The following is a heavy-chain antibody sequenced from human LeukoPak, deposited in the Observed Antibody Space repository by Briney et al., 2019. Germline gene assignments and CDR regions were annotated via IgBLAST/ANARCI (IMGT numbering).Heavy chain of an antibody. Sequence: PSETLSLTCAVYGGSSSGYYWSWIRQPPGKGLEWIGEINHSGSTNYNPSLKSRVTISVDTSKNQFSLKLSSVTAADTAVYYCAGPASYCSSTSCYSLGYWGQGTLVTVSS. CDR1: GGSSSGYY. D-gene: IGHD2-2*02. J-gene: IGHJ4*02. CDR2: INHSGST. V-gene: IGHV4-34*01. CDR3: AGPASYCSSTSCYSLGY.